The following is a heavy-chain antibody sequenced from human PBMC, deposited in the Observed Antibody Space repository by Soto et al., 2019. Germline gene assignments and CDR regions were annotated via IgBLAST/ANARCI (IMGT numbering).Heavy chain of an antibody. V-gene: IGHV4-34*01. Sequence: SETLSLTCAVYGGSFSGYYWSWIRQPPGKGLEWIGEINHSGSTNYNPSLKSRVTISVDTSKNQFSLKLSSVTAADTAAYYCARRRGYSYGFDYWGQGTLVTVSS. J-gene: IGHJ4*02. CDR3: ARRRGYSYGFDY. CDR2: INHSGST. CDR1: GGSFSGYY. D-gene: IGHD5-18*01.